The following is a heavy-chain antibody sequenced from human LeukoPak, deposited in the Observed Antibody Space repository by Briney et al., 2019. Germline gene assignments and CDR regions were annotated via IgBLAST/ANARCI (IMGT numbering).Heavy chain of an antibody. Sequence: GVALRLSCAASGFTFSRYGMHCVRQGPGKGLEWGAFIRNDGRHEYYADPVKGRFTISRDNYKNTLYLQMNSLRADDTAVYYCAKAGGSSWDPFDYWGEGTLVTVSS. J-gene: IGHJ4*02. CDR2: IRNDGRHE. D-gene: IGHD6-13*01. CDR1: GFTFSRYG. V-gene: IGHV3-30*02. CDR3: AKAGGSSWDPFDY.